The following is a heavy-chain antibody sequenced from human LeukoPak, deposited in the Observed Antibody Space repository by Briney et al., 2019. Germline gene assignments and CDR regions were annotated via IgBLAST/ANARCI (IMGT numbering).Heavy chain of an antibody. CDR1: GASISSSGSY. D-gene: IGHD6-19*01. CDR3: AKGGGGWLTSTWYYFDY. CDR2: IFYSGST. V-gene: IGHV4-39*07. Sequence: SKTLSLTCTVSGASISSSGSYWGWIRQPPGKGLEWIGTIFYSGSTYYNPSLKSRVTISLDTSKNQFSLRLTSVTAADTAVYYCAKGGGGWLTSTWYYFDYWGQGTLVTVSS. J-gene: IGHJ4*02.